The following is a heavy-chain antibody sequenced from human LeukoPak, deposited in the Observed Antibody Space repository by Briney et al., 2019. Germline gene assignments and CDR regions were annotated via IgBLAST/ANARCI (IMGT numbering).Heavy chain of an antibody. V-gene: IGHV4-59*08. D-gene: IGHD3-10*01. CDR2: IYYSGST. J-gene: IGHJ6*03. CDR1: GGSISIYY. Sequence: SETLSLTCTVSGGSISIYYWSWLRQPPGKGLEWIGYIYYSGSTNYNPSLKSRVTISVDTSKYQFSLKLSSVTAADTAVYYCARHSAPTMVRGVNYYYYDMDVWGKGTTVTVSS. CDR3: ARHSAPTMVRGVNYYYYDMDV.